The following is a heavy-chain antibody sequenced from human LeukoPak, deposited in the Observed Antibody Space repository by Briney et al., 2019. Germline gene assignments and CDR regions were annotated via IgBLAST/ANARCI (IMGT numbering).Heavy chain of an antibody. CDR3: AREAVTIFGLVRTQTPKGPHRFDP. D-gene: IGHD3-3*01. J-gene: IGHJ5*02. CDR1: GGTFNSYG. Sequence: ASVKVSCKASGGTFNSYGIIWVRQAPGQGLEWMGGIIPILGTANYAQKFQGRVTITADKSTSTAYMELSSLRSEDTAVYYCAREAVTIFGLVRTQTPKGPHRFDPWGQGTLVTVSS. CDR2: IIPILGTA. V-gene: IGHV1-69*10.